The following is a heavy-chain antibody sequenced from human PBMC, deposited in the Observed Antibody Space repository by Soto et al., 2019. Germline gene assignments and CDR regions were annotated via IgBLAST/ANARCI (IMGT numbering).Heavy chain of an antibody. Sequence: PGGSLRLSCAASGFTFSSYAMSWVRQAPGKGLEWVSAISGSGGSTYYADSVKGRFTISRDNAKNSLYLQMNSLRAEDTAVYYCARENYYGSGSYYPGDFDYWGQGTLVTVSS. CDR2: ISGSGGST. D-gene: IGHD3-10*01. J-gene: IGHJ4*02. V-gene: IGHV3-23*01. CDR3: ARENYYGSGSYYPGDFDY. CDR1: GFTFSSYA.